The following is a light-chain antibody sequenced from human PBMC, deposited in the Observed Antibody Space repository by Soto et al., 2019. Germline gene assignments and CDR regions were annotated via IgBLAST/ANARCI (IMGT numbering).Light chain of an antibody. Sequence: IGLTQSPCTLSLSPGDRATLSCRAVQRVXSYFGWYEAKPGQAPRILXYAASTMETGVPARFSGSGSGTEFTLTISSLQPDDFAVYYCQQYNMYSRTFGQGTKVDIK. CDR2: AAS. CDR1: QRVXSY. V-gene: IGKV3-15*01. J-gene: IGKJ3*01. CDR3: QQYNMYSRT.